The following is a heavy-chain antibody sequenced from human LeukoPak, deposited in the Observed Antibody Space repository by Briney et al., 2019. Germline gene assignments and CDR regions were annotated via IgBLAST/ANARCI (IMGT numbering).Heavy chain of an antibody. CDR3: AREDTVGHDYYYYMDV. Sequence: GASVKVSCKASGGTFSSYAISWVRQAPGQGLEWMGRIIPIFGTANYAQKFQGGVTITTDESTSTAYMELSSLRSEDTAVYYCAREDTVGHDYYYYMDVWGKGTTVTVSS. CDR1: GGTFSSYA. CDR2: IIPIFGTA. V-gene: IGHV1-69*05. D-gene: IGHD2-2*02. J-gene: IGHJ6*03.